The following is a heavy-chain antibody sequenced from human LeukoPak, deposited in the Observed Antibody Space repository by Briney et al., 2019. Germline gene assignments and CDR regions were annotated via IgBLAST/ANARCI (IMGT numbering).Heavy chain of an antibody. J-gene: IGHJ4*02. V-gene: IGHV4-59*01. D-gene: IGHD6-6*01. CDR3: ARSIAARTFDY. CDR1: GGSISSYY. Sequence: SETLSLTCTVSGGSISSYYWSWIRQPPGKGLEWIGYIYYSGSTNYNPSLKSRVTISVDTSKNQFSLKLSSVTAADTAVYYCARSIAARTFDYWGQGTLVTIPS. CDR2: IYYSGST.